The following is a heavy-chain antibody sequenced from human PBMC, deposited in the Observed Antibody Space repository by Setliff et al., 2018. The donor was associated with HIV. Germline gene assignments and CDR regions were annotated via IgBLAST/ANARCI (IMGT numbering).Heavy chain of an antibody. CDR3: ARAEGDAYNSLPYFDS. CDR1: GASFSGYY. CDR2: INHSGST. J-gene: IGHJ4*02. V-gene: IGHV4-34*01. D-gene: IGHD1-1*01. Sequence: PSETLSLTCAVYGASFSGYYWSWVRQPPGKGLEWIGEINHSGSTNYNPSLKSRVTISVDTSKNQFSLKVRSVTAADTAVYYCARAEGDAYNSLPYFDSWGPGALVTVSS.